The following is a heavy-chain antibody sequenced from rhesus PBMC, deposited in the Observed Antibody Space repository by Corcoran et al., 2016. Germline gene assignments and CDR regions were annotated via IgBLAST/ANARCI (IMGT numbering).Heavy chain of an antibody. V-gene: IGHV4-65*02. D-gene: IGHD2-39*01. CDR3: AIISYAGDFEF. Sequence: QVQLQESGPGLVKPSETLSLTCAVSGGSISSTNLWSWTRPPPGKGLEWIGNIGGSSGSTYYNPSLKIRVTISKDTSKNQFSLKLSSVTAADTAVYYCAIISYAGDFEFWGQGALVTVSS. J-gene: IGHJ1*01. CDR2: IGGSSGST. CDR1: GGSISSTNL.